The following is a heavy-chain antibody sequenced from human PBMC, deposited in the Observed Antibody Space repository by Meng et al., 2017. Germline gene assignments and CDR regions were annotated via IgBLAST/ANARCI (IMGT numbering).Heavy chain of an antibody. CDR1: GDNFPYYY. V-gene: IGHV1-2*06. J-gene: IGHJ4*02. D-gene: IGHD6-25*01. CDR3: ARDEDISAAGKLFGDY. CDR2: INPKSGGT. Sequence: HVAQVAAGAGVEQPCLAVKTACTPSGDNFPYYYIHWVRRAPGQGLEWMGRINPKSGGTHYAQKFQARVTMTGDTSISTAYMGLSGLRSDDTAMYYCARDEDISAAGKLFGDYWGQGTLVTVSS.